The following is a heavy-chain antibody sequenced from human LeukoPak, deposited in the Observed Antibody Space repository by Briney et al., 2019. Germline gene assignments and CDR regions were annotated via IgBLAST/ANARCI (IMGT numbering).Heavy chain of an antibody. V-gene: IGHV3-7*01. CDR2: IKEDGSET. D-gene: IGHD1-14*01. CDR1: GFTFSTYW. CDR3: GRDSFETDIDY. Sequence: GGSLRLSCAASGFTFSTYWMSWVRQAPGKGLEWVANIKEDGSETYYVDSLRGRCTISRDNLKNSLYLQINSLRAEDTAVYYCGRDSFETDIDYWGQGTLVTVSS. J-gene: IGHJ4*02.